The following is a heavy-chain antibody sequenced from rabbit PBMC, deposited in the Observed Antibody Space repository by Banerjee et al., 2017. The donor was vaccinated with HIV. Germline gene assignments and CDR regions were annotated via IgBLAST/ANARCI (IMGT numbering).Heavy chain of an antibody. D-gene: IGHD6-1*01. J-gene: IGHJ2*01. CDR1: GFSFSSSCW. Sequence: QEQLVESGGGLVQPEGSLTLTCTASGFSFSSSCWICWVRQAPGKGLEWIGCIYTGSGDTYYASWAKGRFTISKISSTTVTLQMTSLTAADTATYFCARLGGGGYGYAGAFDPWGPGTLVTVS. CDR3: ARLGGGGYGYAGAFDP. V-gene: IGHV1S45*01. CDR2: IYTGSGDT.